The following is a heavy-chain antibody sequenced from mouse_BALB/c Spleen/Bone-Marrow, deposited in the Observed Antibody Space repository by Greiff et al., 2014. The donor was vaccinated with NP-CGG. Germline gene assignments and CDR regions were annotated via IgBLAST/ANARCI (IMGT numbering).Heavy chain of an antibody. J-gene: IGHJ1*01. Sequence: VQLKESGGGFVKPGGSLKLSCAASGFTFSTYAMSWVRQSPEKRLEWVAEISGGGSYTYYPDTVTGRFTISRDNAKNTLYQEMSRLRSEDTAMYYYVRVSGTRCFDVWGAGTTVTVSS. CDR1: GFTFSTYA. CDR3: VRVSGTRCFDV. V-gene: IGHV5-9-4*01. D-gene: IGHD4-1*01. CDR2: ISGGGSYT.